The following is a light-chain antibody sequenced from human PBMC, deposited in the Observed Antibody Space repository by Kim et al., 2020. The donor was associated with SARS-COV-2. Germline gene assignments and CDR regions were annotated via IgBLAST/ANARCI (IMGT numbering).Light chain of an antibody. V-gene: IGKV4-1*01. Sequence: DIVMTQSPGSLALSLGERATINCKSSQSVSYKLVWYQQKPGQPPKLLIRWSSDRESGVPDRFTGGGSGTDFTLTISSLQAEDVAVYYCQQYHTLPYTFGQGTKLEI. CDR1: QSVSYK. CDR2: WSS. J-gene: IGKJ2*01. CDR3: QQYHTLPYT.